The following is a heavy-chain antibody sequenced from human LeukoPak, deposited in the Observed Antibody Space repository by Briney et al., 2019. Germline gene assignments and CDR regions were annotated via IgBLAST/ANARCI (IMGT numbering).Heavy chain of an antibody. CDR1: GFAFSSFA. V-gene: IGHV3-48*03. CDR3: ARTPPRRDDY. Sequence: GGSLRLSCAASGFAFSSFAMNWVRQAPGKGLEWVSFITESGNIEKYADSVKGRFTISRDNAKNSVYLQMNSLRAEDTAVYYCARTPPRRDDYWGKGTLVTVSS. J-gene: IGHJ4*02. CDR2: ITESGNIE.